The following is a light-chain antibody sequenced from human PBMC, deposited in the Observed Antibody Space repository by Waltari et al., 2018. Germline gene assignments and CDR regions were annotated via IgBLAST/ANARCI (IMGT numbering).Light chain of an antibody. CDR3: QPYYFYPYT. Sequence: DIQMTQSPSSLSASAGDRATITCRASQGISNSLVRYQQKPGKAPKLLLYGASRLESGVPPRFSGCGSGTDYTLSNNSLHPDDFSTYYCQPYYFYPYTFGQGTKLDIK. V-gene: IGKV1-NL1*01. CDR2: GAS. CDR1: QGISNS. J-gene: IGKJ2*01.